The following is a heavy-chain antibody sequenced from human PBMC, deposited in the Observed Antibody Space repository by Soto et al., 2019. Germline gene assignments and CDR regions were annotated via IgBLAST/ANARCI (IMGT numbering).Heavy chain of an antibody. Sequence: SETLSLTCTVSGGSSSSYYWSWIRQPPGKGLEWIGYIYYSGSTNYNPSLKSRVTISVDTSKNQFSLKLSSVTAADTAVYYCARYKGRVYDFWSGYYTFDYYYYMDVWGKGTTVTVSS. J-gene: IGHJ6*03. V-gene: IGHV4-59*08. CDR3: ARYKGRVYDFWSGYYTFDYYYYMDV. D-gene: IGHD3-3*01. CDR2: IYYSGST. CDR1: GGSSSSYY.